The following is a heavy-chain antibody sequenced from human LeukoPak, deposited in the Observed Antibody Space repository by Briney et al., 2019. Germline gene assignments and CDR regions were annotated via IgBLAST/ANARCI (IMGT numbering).Heavy chain of an antibody. CDR2: IYTSGST. Sequence: SETLSLTCTVSAGSISSYYWSWIRQPAGKGLEWIGRIYTSGSTNYNPPLKSRITMSVDTSKNQFSLNLTSVTAADTAVYYCATSRYDFTGRYYSGMHVWGQGTTVTVSS. V-gene: IGHV4-4*07. D-gene: IGHD3-3*01. CDR3: ATSRYDFTGRYYSGMHV. J-gene: IGHJ6*02. CDR1: AGSISSYY.